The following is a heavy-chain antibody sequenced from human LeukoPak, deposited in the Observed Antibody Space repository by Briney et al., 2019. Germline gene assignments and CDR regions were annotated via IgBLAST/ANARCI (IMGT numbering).Heavy chain of an antibody. Sequence: SETLSLTCTVSGYSISSGYYWGWIRQPPGKGLEWIGSIYHSGSTYYNPSLKSRVTISVDTSKSQFSLKLSSVTAADTAVYYCARVYYYYYYMDVWGKGTTVTVSS. CDR3: ARVYYYYYYMDV. CDR2: IYHSGST. V-gene: IGHV4-38-2*02. CDR1: GYSISSGYY. J-gene: IGHJ6*03.